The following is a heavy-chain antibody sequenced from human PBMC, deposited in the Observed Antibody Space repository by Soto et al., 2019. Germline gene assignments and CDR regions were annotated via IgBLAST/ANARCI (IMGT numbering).Heavy chain of an antibody. CDR3: APANGRYRPLSF. CDR2: ISPYNGKT. Sequence: QLVQSGAEVQKSGASVKVSCKASGYSFTSQRVNWVRQAPGQGLEWMGSISPYNGKTNYAQGIEGRVTMTADTSTKTADMELRSLKSDDTALYYCAPANGRYRPLSFWGKGTLVTVSS. D-gene: IGHD1-26*01. CDR1: GYSFTSQR. V-gene: IGHV1-18*01. J-gene: IGHJ4*02.